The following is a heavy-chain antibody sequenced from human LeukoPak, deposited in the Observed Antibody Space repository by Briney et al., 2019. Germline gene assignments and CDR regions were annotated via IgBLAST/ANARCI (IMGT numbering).Heavy chain of an antibody. V-gene: IGHV4-59*01. D-gene: IGHD3-22*01. CDR3: AVGYDSSGYYPAHFDY. CDR1: GGSISSYY. J-gene: IGHJ4*02. Sequence: SETLSLTCTVSGGSISSYYWSWIRQPPGKGLEWIGYIYYSGSTNYNPSLKSRVTISVDTSKNQFSLKLSSVTAADTAGYYCAVGYDSSGYYPAHFDYWGQGTLVTVSS. CDR2: IYYSGST.